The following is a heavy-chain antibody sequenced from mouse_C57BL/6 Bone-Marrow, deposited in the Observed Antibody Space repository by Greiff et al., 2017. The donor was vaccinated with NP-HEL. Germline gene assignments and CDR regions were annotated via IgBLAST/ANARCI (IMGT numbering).Heavy chain of an antibody. D-gene: IGHD1-1*01. Sequence: QVQLQQSGAELVRPGTSVKVSCKASGYAFTNYLIEWVKQRPGQGLEWIGVINPGSGGTNYNEKFKGKATLTADKSSSTAYMQLSSLTSEDSAVYFCTESTVVALDYWGQGTTLTVSS. CDR3: TESTVVALDY. V-gene: IGHV1-54*01. J-gene: IGHJ2*01. CDR2: INPGSGGT. CDR1: GYAFTNYL.